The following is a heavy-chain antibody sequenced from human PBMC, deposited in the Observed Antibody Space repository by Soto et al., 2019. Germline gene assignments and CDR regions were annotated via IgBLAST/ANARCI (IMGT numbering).Heavy chain of an antibody. J-gene: IGHJ4*02. Sequence: SETLSLTCTVSGGSISSSSYYWGWIRQPPGKGLEWIGSIYYSGSTYYNPSLKSRVTISVDTSKNQFSLKLSSVTAADTAVYYCAATHGITGTTGYFDYWGQGTLVTVSS. D-gene: IGHD1-7*01. V-gene: IGHV4-39*01. CDR2: IYYSGST. CDR1: GGSISSSSYY. CDR3: AATHGITGTTGYFDY.